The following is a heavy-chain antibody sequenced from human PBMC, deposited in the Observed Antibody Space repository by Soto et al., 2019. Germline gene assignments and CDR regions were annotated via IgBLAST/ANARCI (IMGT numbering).Heavy chain of an antibody. J-gene: IGHJ4*02. CDR1: GFTFDDYA. Sequence: GGSLRLSCAASGFTFDDYAMQWVRQAPGKGLEWVSLISGDGGSTYYADSVKGRFTISRDNSKNSLYLQMNSLRTEDTALYYCAKDIWGSGYFDYWGQGTLVTVSS. CDR2: ISGDGGST. CDR3: AKDIWGSGYFDY. V-gene: IGHV3-43*02. D-gene: IGHD7-27*01.